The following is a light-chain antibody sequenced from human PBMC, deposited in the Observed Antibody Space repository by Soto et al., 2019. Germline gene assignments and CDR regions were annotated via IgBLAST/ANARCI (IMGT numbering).Light chain of an antibody. CDR3: QQYGRSPLFT. CDR1: QNVISDY. J-gene: IGKJ3*01. CDR2: STS. Sequence: EIVLTQSPGTLSLSPGERATLSCRASQNVISDYLAWYQQKPGQAPRLLIYSTSNRATGIPYRFSGSGSGTDFTLTISRLEPEDFAVYYCQQYGRSPLFTFGPGTTVDVK. V-gene: IGKV3-20*01.